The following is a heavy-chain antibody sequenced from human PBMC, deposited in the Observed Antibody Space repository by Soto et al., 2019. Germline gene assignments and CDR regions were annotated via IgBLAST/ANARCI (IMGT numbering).Heavy chain of an antibody. CDR3: ASVLYYCSGIYYTDGVDV. V-gene: IGHV1-69*01. CDR2: VSPQFRTS. CDR1: GVSFNNNG. J-gene: IGHJ6*02. D-gene: IGHD3-10*01. Sequence: QVQLVQSGAEVKKPGASVKVSCKTSGVSFNNNGIGWVRQAPGHGLEWMGGVSPQFRTSNYARKCQGRISITANSSTSTVNMELSILPAENTVHYYGASVLYYCSGIYYTDGVDVWGQGTTVTVSS.